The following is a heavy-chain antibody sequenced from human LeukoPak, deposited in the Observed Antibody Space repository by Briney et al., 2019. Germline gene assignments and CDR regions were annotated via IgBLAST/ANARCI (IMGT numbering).Heavy chain of an antibody. CDR2: IRASGGTA. Sequence: PGGSLRLSCAASGFTFSSYGMSWVCQAPGKGLEWVSAIRASGGTAYYADSVKGRFTISRDNSKNTLYLQMNSLRAEDTAVYYCAKDRDLSLEPTLDAFDIWGQGTMDTVSS. CDR1: GFTFSSYG. V-gene: IGHV3-23*01. J-gene: IGHJ3*02. D-gene: IGHD1-1*01. CDR3: AKDRDLSLEPTLDAFDI.